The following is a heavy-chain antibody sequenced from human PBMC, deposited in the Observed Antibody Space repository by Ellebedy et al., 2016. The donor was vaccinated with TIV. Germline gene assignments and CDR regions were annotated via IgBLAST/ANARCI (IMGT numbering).Heavy chain of an antibody. D-gene: IGHD4-17*01. CDR3: ATDGSYGDYLSPTHAFEN. Sequence: GGSLRLSCTASRFTFSSYWMSWVRQAPGKGLEWVANINQGGSEKYYVDSVKGRLTISSDNAKNSLYLQMNSLRAEDTAVYYCATDGSYGDYLSPTHAFENWGQGTMVIVSS. CDR2: INQGGSEK. J-gene: IGHJ3*02. V-gene: IGHV3-7*01. CDR1: RFTFSSYW.